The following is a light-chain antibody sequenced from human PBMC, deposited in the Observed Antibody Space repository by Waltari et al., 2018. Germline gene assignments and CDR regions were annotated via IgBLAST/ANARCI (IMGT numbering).Light chain of an antibody. Sequence: SSELTQDPAVSVALGQTVRITCQGNILRTYYGSWFRQKPGQAPVLVTYGKNNRPSGIPDRFSASSSGNTASLIITGAQAEDEADYYCTSRDLSGDVVFGGGTRLTVL. CDR1: ILRTYY. CDR2: GKN. J-gene: IGLJ2*01. CDR3: TSRDLSGDVV. V-gene: IGLV3-19*01.